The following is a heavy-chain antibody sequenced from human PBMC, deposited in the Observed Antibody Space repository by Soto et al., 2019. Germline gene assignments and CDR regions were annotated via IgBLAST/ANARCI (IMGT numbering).Heavy chain of an antibody. D-gene: IGHD2-2*01. Sequence: GGSLRLSCAASGFTFSDHYMDWVRQAPGKGLEWVGRTRNKANSYTTEYAASVKGRFTISRDDSKNSLYLQMNSLKTEDTAVYYCVPAGGYIVVVPAATRGNNYYYYYMDVWGKGTTVTVSS. CDR2: TRNKANSYTT. V-gene: IGHV3-72*01. CDR3: VPAGGYIVVVPAATRGNNYYYYYMDV. J-gene: IGHJ6*03. CDR1: GFTFSDHY.